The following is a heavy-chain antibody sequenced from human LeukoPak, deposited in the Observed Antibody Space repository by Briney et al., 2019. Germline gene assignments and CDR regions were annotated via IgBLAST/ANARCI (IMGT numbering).Heavy chain of an antibody. CDR3: ARGNYYYGMDV. V-gene: IGHV3-30-3*01. Sequence: PGRSLRLSCAASGFTFSSYAMHWVRQAPGKGLEWVAVISYDGSNKYYADSVKGRFTISRDNSKNTLYLQMYSLRAEDTAVYYCARGNYYYGMDVWGQGTTVTVSS. CDR1: GFTFSSYA. CDR2: ISYDGSNK. J-gene: IGHJ6*02.